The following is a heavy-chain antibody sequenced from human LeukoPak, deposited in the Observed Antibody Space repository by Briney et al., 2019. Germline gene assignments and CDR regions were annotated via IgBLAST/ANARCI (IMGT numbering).Heavy chain of an antibody. CDR1: GDSISSYY. CDR2: IYYSGTT. V-gene: IGHV4-59*01. Sequence: SETLSLTCTVSGDSISSYYWTWIRQPPGKGLEWIGYIYYSGTTNYNPSLKSRVTISVDTSKNQFSLKLSSVTAADTAVYYCARVFSTGYTFDYWGQGTLVTVSS. CDR3: ARVFSTGYTFDY. J-gene: IGHJ4*02. D-gene: IGHD3/OR15-3a*01.